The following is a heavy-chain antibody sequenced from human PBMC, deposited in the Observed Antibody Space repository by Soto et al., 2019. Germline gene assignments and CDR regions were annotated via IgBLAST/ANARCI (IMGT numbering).Heavy chain of an antibody. CDR1: GGSISSGGYY. CDR2: IDCGGST. J-gene: IGHJ4*02. Sequence: SETLSLTCTFSGGSISSGGYYWSWIRQHPGKGLVWIGYIDCGGSTFYIPSLKSRVAISVDTSKNQFSLQLRSVTAADQGVYYCPKTFPYITAGNFAYWGQATLGTVCS. D-gene: IGHD6-13*01. V-gene: IGHV4-31*03. CDR3: PKTFPYITAGNFAY.